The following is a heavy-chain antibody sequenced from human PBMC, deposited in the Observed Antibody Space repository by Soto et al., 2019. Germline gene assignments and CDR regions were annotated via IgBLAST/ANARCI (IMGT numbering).Heavy chain of an antibody. Sequence: QVQLVESGGGVVQPGRSLRLSCAASGFTFSSYAMHWVRQAPGKGLEWVAVISYDGSSKYYADSVKGRFTISRDNSKNTLYLQMNSLRAEDTAVYYCAREGHDYWGQGTLVTVSS. CDR1: GFTFSSYA. J-gene: IGHJ4*02. CDR3: AREGHDY. CDR2: ISYDGSSK. V-gene: IGHV3-30-3*01.